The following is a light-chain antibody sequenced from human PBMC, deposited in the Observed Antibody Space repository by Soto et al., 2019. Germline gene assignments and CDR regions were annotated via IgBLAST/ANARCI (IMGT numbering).Light chain of an antibody. J-gene: IGKJ4*01. CDR2: DAS. Sequence: EIVLTQSPVTLSLSPGERATLSCRVSQSVTDFLAWYQQKPGQAPRLLIYDASNRATGIPARFSGSGSGTDFTLTISSLEPEDFAVYYCQQRSNWPLTFGGGTKVEIK. CDR3: QQRSNWPLT. CDR1: QSVTDF. V-gene: IGKV3-11*01.